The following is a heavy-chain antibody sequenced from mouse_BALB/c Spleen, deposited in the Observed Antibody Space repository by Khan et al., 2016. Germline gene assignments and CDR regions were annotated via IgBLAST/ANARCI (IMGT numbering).Heavy chain of an antibody. V-gene: IGHV14-1*02. D-gene: IGHD1-1*02. J-gene: IGHJ3*01. CDR2: IDPENGNT. CDR3: ALGGSWFAY. Sequence: VQLQQSGAELVRPGALVKLSCKASGFKIKDYYMSWVKQRPEQGLEWIGWIDPENGNTIYDPKSQGKASITADTSSNTAYRQLSSLTSEDTAVYYCALGGSWFAYWGQVTLVTVSA. CDR1: GFKIKDYY.